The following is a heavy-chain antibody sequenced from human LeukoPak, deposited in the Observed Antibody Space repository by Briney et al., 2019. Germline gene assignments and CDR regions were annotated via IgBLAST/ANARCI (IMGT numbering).Heavy chain of an antibody. Sequence: ASVKVSCKPSGCTFTSYGISWVRQAPGQGLEWMGWISAYNGNTNYAQKLQGRVTMTTDTSTSTAYMELRSLRSDDTAVYYCARDFPIRGDWFDPWGQGTLVTVSS. CDR2: ISAYNGNT. D-gene: IGHD5-24*01. V-gene: IGHV1-18*01. J-gene: IGHJ5*02. CDR1: GCTFTSYG. CDR3: ARDFPIRGDWFDP.